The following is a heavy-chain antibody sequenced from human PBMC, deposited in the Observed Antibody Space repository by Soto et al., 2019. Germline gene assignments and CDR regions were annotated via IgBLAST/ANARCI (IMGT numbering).Heavy chain of an antibody. CDR1: GGSISSSNW. D-gene: IGHD3-3*02. Sequence: PSETLSRTCAISGGSISSSNWCSWVRQPPGKGLEWIGEIYHSGSTNYNPSLKSRVTISVDKSKNQFSLKLSSVTAADMAVYYCARVLGNDAFDIWGQGTMVT. CDR2: IYHSGST. CDR3: ARVLGNDAFDI. V-gene: IGHV4-4*02. J-gene: IGHJ3*02.